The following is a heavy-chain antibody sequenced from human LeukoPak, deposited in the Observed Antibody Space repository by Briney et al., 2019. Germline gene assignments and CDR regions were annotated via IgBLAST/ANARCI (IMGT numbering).Heavy chain of an antibody. Sequence: GGSLRLSCAASGFTVSNNYMSWVRQAPGKGLEWVSVIYSGGTTYYADSVKGRFTISRDNAKNSLYLQMNSLRAEDTAVYYCARDQGEQLLDAFDIWGQGTMVTVSS. J-gene: IGHJ3*02. CDR2: IYSGGTT. CDR1: GFTVSNNY. D-gene: IGHD6-6*01. CDR3: ARDQGEQLLDAFDI. V-gene: IGHV3-53*01.